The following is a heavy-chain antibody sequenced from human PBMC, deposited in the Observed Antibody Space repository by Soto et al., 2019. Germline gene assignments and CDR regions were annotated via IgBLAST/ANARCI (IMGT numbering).Heavy chain of an antibody. D-gene: IGHD6-6*01. CDR2: ISGGSHST. V-gene: IGHV3-23*01. J-gene: IGHJ4*02. CDR1: GFTFSSHP. Sequence: GGSLRLSCTASGFTFSSHPMSWVRQAPGKGLEWVSGISGGSHSTYYADSVKGRFTISRDNSKNTVYLQMDSLRAEDTAVYYCAKEAARPGPCDYWGQGTLVTVSS. CDR3: AKEAARPGPCDY.